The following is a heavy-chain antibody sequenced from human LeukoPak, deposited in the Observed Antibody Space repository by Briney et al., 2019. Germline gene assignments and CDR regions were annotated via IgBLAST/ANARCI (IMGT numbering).Heavy chain of an antibody. J-gene: IGHJ6*03. CDR3: ARGHAGGYYYYMDV. Sequence: GASVKVSCKASGGTFSSYAISWVRQAPGQGLEWMGGIIPIFGTANYAQKFQGRVTITTDESTSTAYMELSSLRSEDTAVYYCARGHAGGYYYYMDVWGKGTTVTVSS. V-gene: IGHV1-69*05. CDR2: IIPIFGTA. CDR1: GGTFSSYA. D-gene: IGHD3-16*01.